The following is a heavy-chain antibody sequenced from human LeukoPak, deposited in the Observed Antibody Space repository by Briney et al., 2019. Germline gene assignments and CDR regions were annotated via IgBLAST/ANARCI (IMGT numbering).Heavy chain of an antibody. CDR3: AXTXXNRVFDY. D-gene: IGHD1-14*01. CDR1: GYSFSNYW. V-gene: IGHV5-51*01. CDR2: IYPGDSDT. J-gene: IGHJ4*02. Sequence: GESLKISCKGSGYSFSNYWIGWVRQMPGKGLEWMGIIYPGDSDTRYSPSFQGQVTISADKSISTAYLQWSSLKAADTAMYYCAXTXXNRVFDYWGQGTLVTVSS.